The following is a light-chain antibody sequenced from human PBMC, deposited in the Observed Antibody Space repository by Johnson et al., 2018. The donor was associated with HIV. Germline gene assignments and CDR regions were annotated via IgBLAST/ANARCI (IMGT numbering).Light chain of an antibody. CDR2: ENN. CDR1: SSNIGNNY. CDR3: GTWDNSLSAHYV. Sequence: QSVLTQPPSVSAAPGQKVTISCSGGSSNIGNNYVSWYQQLPRAAPKLLIYENNKRPSGIPDRFSGSKSGTSATLGITGLQTGDEADYYCGTWDNSLSAHYVFGTGTKLTVL. V-gene: IGLV1-51*02. J-gene: IGLJ1*01.